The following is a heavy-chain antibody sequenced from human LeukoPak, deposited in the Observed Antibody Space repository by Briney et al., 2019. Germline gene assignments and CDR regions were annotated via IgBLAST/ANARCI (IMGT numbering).Heavy chain of an antibody. J-gene: IGHJ4*02. CDR1: GFTFGDYG. CDR3: SNSYCGGDCYSGGYFDY. D-gene: IGHD2-21*02. V-gene: IGHV3-49*04. Sequence: PGRSLRFSCTGSGFTFGDYGVSWVRQAPGKGLEWVGFIRSKAYGGTTEYAASVKGRFTISRDDSKSIAYLQMNSLKTEDTAVYYCSNSYCGGDCYSGGYFDYWGQGTLVTVSS. CDR2: IRSKAYGGTT.